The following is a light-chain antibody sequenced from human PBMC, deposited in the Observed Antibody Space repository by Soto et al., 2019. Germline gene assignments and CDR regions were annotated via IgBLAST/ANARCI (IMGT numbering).Light chain of an antibody. Sequence: DIQLTQSPSFLSASVGDRVIITCRASQDIASYLAWYQQKPGKAPELLIYAASTLESGVPSRFSGSGSGTEFTLTGSSLQPEDVATYYCQQVNYYPLTFGQGTKVEIK. CDR3: QQVNYYPLT. J-gene: IGKJ1*01. CDR2: AAS. CDR1: QDIASY. V-gene: IGKV1-9*01.